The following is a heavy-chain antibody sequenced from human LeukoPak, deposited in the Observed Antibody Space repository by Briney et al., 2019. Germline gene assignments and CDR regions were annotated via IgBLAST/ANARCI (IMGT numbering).Heavy chain of an antibody. V-gene: IGHV1-18*04. D-gene: IGHD2-15*01. CDR3: ARDSPAAFDYGMDV. CDR2: ISAYNGNT. J-gene: IGHJ6*04. Sequence: GASVKVSCKASGYTFTNYGISWVRQAPGQGLERVAWISAYNGNTNYAQKLQGRVTMTTDTSTSTAYMELMSLRSDDTAVYYCARDSPAAFDYGMDVWGKGTTVTVSS. CDR1: GYTFTNYG.